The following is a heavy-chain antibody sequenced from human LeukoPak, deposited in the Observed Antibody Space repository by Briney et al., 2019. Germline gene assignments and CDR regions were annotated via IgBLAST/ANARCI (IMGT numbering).Heavy chain of an antibody. J-gene: IGHJ4*02. D-gene: IGHD3-22*01. CDR2: ISGSGGST. V-gene: IGHV3-23*01. Sequence: PGGSLRLSCAASGFTSSSYAMSWVRQAPGKGLEWVSAISGSGGSTYYADSVKGRFTISRDNSKNTLYLQMNSLRAEDTAVYYCAKDLGITMIVVVRYFDYWGQGTLVTVSS. CDR1: GFTSSSYA. CDR3: AKDLGITMIVVVRYFDY.